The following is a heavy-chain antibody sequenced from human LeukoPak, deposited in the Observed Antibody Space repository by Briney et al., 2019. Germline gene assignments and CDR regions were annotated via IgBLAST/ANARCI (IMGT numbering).Heavy chain of an antibody. CDR3: GRPLRSGYYLAFEY. Sequence: GGSLRLSCAASGFSFSDYYMSWFRQAPGKGLEWISYISSSGGTTHYADPVRGRLTISRDNAKNSLYLQIHSLRAEDTAVYYCGRPLRSGYYLAFEYWGQGTLVTVSS. V-gene: IGHV3-11*01. CDR1: GFSFSDYY. J-gene: IGHJ4*02. D-gene: IGHD3-22*01. CDR2: ISSSGGTT.